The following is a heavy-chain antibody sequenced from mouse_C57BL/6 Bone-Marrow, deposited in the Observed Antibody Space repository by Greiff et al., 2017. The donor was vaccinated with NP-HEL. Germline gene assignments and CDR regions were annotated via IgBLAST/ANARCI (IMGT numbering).Heavy chain of an antibody. Sequence: QVQLQQPGAELVRPGSSVKLSCKASGYTFTSYWMDWVKQRPGQGLEWIGNIYPSDSETHYNQKFKDKATLTVDKSSSTAYMQLSSLTSEDSAVYYCARYHYEYLFAYWGQGTLVTVSA. CDR3: ARYHYEYLFAY. CDR1: GYTFTSYW. J-gene: IGHJ3*01. D-gene: IGHD2-4*01. V-gene: IGHV1-61*01. CDR2: IYPSDSET.